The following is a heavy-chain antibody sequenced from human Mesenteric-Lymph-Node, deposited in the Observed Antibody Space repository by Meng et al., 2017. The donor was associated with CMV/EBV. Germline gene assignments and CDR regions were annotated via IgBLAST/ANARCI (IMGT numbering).Heavy chain of an antibody. Sequence: SSNAISWVRQAPGQGLEWMGRINPSLGIANYAQKCQGRVTITADKSTSTAYMELSSLRSEDTAVYYCARDGGAYCGGDCHDPEYFQHWSQGTLVTVSS. V-gene: IGHV1-69*04. CDR2: INPSLGIA. J-gene: IGHJ1*01. D-gene: IGHD2-21*02. CDR1: SSNA. CDR3: ARDGGAYCGGDCHDPEYFQH.